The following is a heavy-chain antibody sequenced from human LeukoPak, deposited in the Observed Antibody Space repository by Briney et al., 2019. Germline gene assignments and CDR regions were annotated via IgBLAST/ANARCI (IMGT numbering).Heavy chain of an antibody. CDR3: ARGNYDFWSGYYDAFDI. Sequence: SQTLSLTCTVSGGSISSGGYYWSWIRQHPRKGLEWIGYIYYSGSTYYNPSLKSRVTISVDTSKNQFSLKLSSVTAADTAVYYCARGNYDFWSGYYDAFDIWGQGTMVTVSS. V-gene: IGHV4-31*03. CDR1: GGSISSGGYY. D-gene: IGHD3-3*01. CDR2: IYYSGST. J-gene: IGHJ3*02.